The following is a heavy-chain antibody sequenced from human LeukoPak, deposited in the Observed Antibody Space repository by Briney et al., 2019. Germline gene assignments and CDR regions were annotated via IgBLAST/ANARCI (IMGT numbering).Heavy chain of an antibody. CDR3: ARAEEWGATTDLDY. CDR1: GYTFTSYG. J-gene: IGHJ4*02. CDR2: ISAYNGNT. Sequence: ASVKVSCKAFGYTFTSYGISWVRQAPGQGLEWMGWISAYNGNTNYAQKLQGRVTMTTDTSTSTAYMELRSLRSDDTAVYYCARAEEWGATTDLDYCGQGTLVTVSS. V-gene: IGHV1-18*01. D-gene: IGHD1-26*01.